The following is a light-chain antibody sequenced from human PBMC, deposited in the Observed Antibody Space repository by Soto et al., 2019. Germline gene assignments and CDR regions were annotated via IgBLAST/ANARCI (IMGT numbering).Light chain of an antibody. J-gene: IGLJ2*01. Sequence: QSVLTQPPSASGTPGQRVTISCSGTTSNIGRNSVNWYQQLPGTAPKLLIYNNDQRPSGVPDRFSGSKSGTSASLAISGLKSEDEADYYCEAGDDSLNGVVFGGGTKLTVL. CDR3: EAGDDSLNGVV. CDR2: NND. CDR1: TSNIGRNS. V-gene: IGLV1-44*01.